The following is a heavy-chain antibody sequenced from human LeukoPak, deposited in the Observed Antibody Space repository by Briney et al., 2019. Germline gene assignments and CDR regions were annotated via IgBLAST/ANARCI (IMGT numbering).Heavy chain of an antibody. V-gene: IGHV3-7*01. J-gene: IGHJ4*02. CDR2: IKQDGSEK. D-gene: IGHD3-10*01. Sequence: PGGSLRLSCAASGFTFSSYWMSWVRQAPGKGLEWVANIKQDGSEKYYVDSVKGRFTISRDNAKNSLYLQMNSLRAEDTAVYYCARVGRRDRVDFDYWGQGTLVTVSS. CDR1: GFTFSSYW. CDR3: ARVGRRDRVDFDY.